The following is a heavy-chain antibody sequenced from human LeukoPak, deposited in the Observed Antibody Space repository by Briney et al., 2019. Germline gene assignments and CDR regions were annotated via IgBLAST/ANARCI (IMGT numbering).Heavy chain of an antibody. CDR3: ARAPTMIVVVGRDDAFDI. D-gene: IGHD3-22*01. V-gene: IGHV7-4-1*02. Sequence: ASVKVSCKASGYTFTSYAMNWVRQAPGQGLEWMGWINTNTGNPTYAQGFTGRFVFSLDTSVSTAYLQISSLKAVDTAVYYCARAPTMIVVVGRDDAFDIWGQGTMVTVSS. CDR2: INTNTGNP. CDR1: GYTFTSYA. J-gene: IGHJ3*02.